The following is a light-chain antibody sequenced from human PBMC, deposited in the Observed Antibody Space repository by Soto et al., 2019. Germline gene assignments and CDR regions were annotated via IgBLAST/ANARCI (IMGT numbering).Light chain of an antibody. Sequence: NFMLTQPHSVSESPGKTVTISCTRSSGSIASNYVQWYQQRPGSAPTTVIYEDNQRPSGVPDRFSGSIDSSSNSASLTISGLKTEDEADYYCQSDDSSWVFGGGTKLTVL. J-gene: IGLJ3*02. CDR2: EDN. CDR1: SGSIASNY. CDR3: QSDDSSWV. V-gene: IGLV6-57*03.